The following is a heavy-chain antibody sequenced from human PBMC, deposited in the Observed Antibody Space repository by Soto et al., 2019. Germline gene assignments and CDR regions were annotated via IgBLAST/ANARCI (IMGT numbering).Heavy chain of an antibody. CDR3: ARGMTTVTTLDY. V-gene: IGHV4-59*01. J-gene: IGHJ4*02. CDR2: IYYSGSI. CDR1: GGSISSYY. D-gene: IGHD4-4*01. Sequence: SETLSLTCTVSGGSISSYYWSWIRQPPGKGLEWIGYIYYSGSINYNPSLKSRVTISVDTSKNQFSLKLSSVTAADTAVYYCARGMTTVTTLDYWGQGTLVTVSS.